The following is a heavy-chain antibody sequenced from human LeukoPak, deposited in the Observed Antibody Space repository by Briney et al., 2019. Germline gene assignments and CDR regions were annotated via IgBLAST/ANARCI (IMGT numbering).Heavy chain of an antibody. J-gene: IGHJ4*02. CDR2: ISYDGSNK. D-gene: IGHD6-13*01. V-gene: IGHV3-30*04. Sequence: GESLKISCAASGFTFSSYAMHWVRQAPGKGLEWVAVISYDGSNKYYADSVKGRFTISRDNSENTLYLQMNSLRAEDTAVYYCASLRISSSYAFDYWGQGTLVTVSS. CDR3: ASLRISSSYAFDY. CDR1: GFTFSSYA.